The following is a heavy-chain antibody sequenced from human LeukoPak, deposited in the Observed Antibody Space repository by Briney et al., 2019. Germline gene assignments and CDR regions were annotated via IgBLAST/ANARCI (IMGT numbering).Heavy chain of an antibody. D-gene: IGHD3-10*01. J-gene: IGHJ5*02. CDR1: GGSISSYY. CDR3: ARLKGYYYGSGSYGWFDP. CDR2: IYYSGST. V-gene: IGHV4-59*08. Sequence: SETLSLTCTVSGGSISSYYWSWIRQPPGKGLEWIGYIYYSGSTNYNPSLKSRVTISVGTSKNQFSLKLSSVTAADTAVYYCARLKGYYYGSGSYGWFDPWGQGTLVTVSS.